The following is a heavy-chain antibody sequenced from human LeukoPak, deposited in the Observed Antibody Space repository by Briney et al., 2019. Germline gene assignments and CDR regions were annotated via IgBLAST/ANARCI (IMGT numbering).Heavy chain of an antibody. Sequence: PGGSLRLSCAASGFTFSSYAMHWVRQAPGKGLEWVAVISYDGSNKYYADSVKGRFTISRDNSKNTLYLQMNSLRAEDTAVYYCARLNCTNGVCHRFFDYWGQGTLVTVSS. CDR2: ISYDGSNK. D-gene: IGHD2-8*01. J-gene: IGHJ4*02. CDR1: GFTFSSYA. CDR3: ARLNCTNGVCHRFFDY. V-gene: IGHV3-30*04.